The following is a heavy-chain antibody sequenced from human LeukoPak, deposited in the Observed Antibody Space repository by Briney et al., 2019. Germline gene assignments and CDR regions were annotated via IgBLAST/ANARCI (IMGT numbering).Heavy chain of an antibody. CDR1: GFTFSSYG. CDR3: AKVRRYCSGGSCLFYYYGMDV. D-gene: IGHD2-15*01. Sequence: GRSLRLSCAASGFTFSSYGMHWVRQAPGKGLEWVAVISYDGSNKYYADSVKGRFTISRDNSKNTLYLQMNSLRAEDTAVYYCAKVRRYCSGGSCLFYYYGMDVWGQGTTVTVSS. V-gene: IGHV3-30*18. CDR2: ISYDGSNK. J-gene: IGHJ6*02.